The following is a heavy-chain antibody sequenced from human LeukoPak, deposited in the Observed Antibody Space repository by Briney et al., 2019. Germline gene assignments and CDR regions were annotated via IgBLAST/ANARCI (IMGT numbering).Heavy chain of an antibody. V-gene: IGHV4-59*01. CDR3: ARAYCSGGNCYYFDY. CDR1: GGSISSYY. D-gene: IGHD2-15*01. CDR2: IYYTGST. J-gene: IGHJ4*02. Sequence: PSETLSLTCTVSGGSISSYYWTWVRQPPGRGLEWMGSIYYTGSTKYYPSSTSRVTISVAMSTRQFSLKLSSVTAADTAVYYCARAYCSGGNCYYFDYWGQGTLVTVSS.